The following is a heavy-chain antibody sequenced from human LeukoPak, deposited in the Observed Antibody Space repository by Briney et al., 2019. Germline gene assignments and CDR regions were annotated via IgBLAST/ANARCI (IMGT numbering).Heavy chain of an antibody. Sequence: SETLSLTCSVSAGSISSYYWSWIRQPPGKGLEWIGYIYYSGSTNYNPSLESRVTISVDTSKNQFSLKLSSVTAADTAVYYCARDDYYGSGSYYHWGQGTLVTVSS. J-gene: IGHJ4*02. CDR1: AGSISSYY. CDR3: ARDDYYGSGSYYH. D-gene: IGHD3-10*01. V-gene: IGHV4-59*01. CDR2: IYYSGST.